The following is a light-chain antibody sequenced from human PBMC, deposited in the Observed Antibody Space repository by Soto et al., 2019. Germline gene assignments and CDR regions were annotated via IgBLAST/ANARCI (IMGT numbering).Light chain of an antibody. Sequence: SVLTQPASVSGSPGQSTTISCPGTSSDVGGYNYVSWYQQHPGKAPKLMIYDVSNRPSGVSNCFSGSKSGNTASLTISGLQAEDEADYYCSSYTSSSTLGYVFGTGTKVTVL. V-gene: IGLV2-14*01. CDR1: SSDVGGYNY. CDR2: DVS. J-gene: IGLJ1*01. CDR3: SSYTSSSTLGYV.